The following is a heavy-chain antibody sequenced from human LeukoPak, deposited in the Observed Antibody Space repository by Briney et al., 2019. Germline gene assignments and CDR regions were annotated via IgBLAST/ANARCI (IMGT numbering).Heavy chain of an antibody. D-gene: IGHD3-10*01. V-gene: IGHV1-69*13. CDR1: GGTFSSYA. Sequence: ASVKVSCKASGGTFSSYAISWVRQAPGQGLERMGGIIPIFGTANYAQKFQGRVTITADGSTSTAYMELSSLRSEDTAVYYCASRDGSGTYRDYWGQGTLVTVSS. CDR3: ASRDGSGTYRDY. CDR2: IIPIFGTA. J-gene: IGHJ4*02.